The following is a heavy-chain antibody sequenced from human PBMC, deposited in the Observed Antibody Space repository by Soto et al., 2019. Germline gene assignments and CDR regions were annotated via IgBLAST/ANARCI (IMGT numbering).Heavy chain of an antibody. D-gene: IGHD6-19*01. CDR1: GFTFSSYG. V-gene: IGHV3-33*01. Sequence: QVQLVESGGGVVQPGRSLRLSCAASGFTFSSYGMHWVRQAPGKGLEWVAVIWYDGSNKYYADSVKGRFTISRDNSKNTLYLQMNSLRAEDTAVYYCARDALAGIVDAFDIWGQGTMVTVSS. CDR2: IWYDGSNK. J-gene: IGHJ3*02. CDR3: ARDALAGIVDAFDI.